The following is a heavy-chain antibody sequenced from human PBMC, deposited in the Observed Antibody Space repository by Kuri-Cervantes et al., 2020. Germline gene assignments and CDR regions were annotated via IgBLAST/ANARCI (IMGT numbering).Heavy chain of an antibody. CDR3: ARGYYYDSSGYALDY. CDR2: IGTAGDT. V-gene: IGHV3-13*01. Sequence: GGSLRLSCAASGFTFSSYDMHWVRQATGKGLEWVSAIGTAGDTYYPGSVKGRFTISRENAKNSLYLQMNSLRAGDAAVYYCARGYYYDSSGYALDYWGQGTLVTVSS. J-gene: IGHJ4*02. D-gene: IGHD3-22*01. CDR1: GFTFSSYD.